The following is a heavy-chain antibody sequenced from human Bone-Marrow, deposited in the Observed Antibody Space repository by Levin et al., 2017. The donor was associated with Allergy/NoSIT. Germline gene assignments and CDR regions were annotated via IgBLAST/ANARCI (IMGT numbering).Heavy chain of an antibody. Sequence: GASVKVSCKASGYVFTAYYIHWVRQAPGQGLEWVGWINPNSGGTGSAEKSQGRVTMTTDPSINTVYMELSGLRSDDTAFYYCARDPPLYGGDSGSDYWGQGILVTVSS. D-gene: IGHD4-23*01. CDR2: INPNSGGT. CDR3: ARDPPLYGGDSGSDY. V-gene: IGHV1-2*02. CDR1: GYVFTAYY. J-gene: IGHJ4*02.